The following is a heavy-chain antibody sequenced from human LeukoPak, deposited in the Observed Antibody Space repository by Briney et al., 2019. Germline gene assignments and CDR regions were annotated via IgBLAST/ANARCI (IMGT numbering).Heavy chain of an antibody. D-gene: IGHD2-2*01. V-gene: IGHV1-69*05. CDR1: GGTFSSSG. CDR2: IMPLFGTA. CDR3: ARGYHCSTTSCSIDY. Sequence: GASVKVSCKACGGTFSSSGFSWVRQAPGQGLEWMGGIMPLFGTASYAQKFKARVTITTDESTTTAYMELSSLRFEDTAVYYCARGYHCSTTSCSIDYWGQGTLVTVSS. J-gene: IGHJ4*02.